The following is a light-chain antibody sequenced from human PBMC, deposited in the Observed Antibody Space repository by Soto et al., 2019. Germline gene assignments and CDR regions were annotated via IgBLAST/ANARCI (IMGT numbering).Light chain of an antibody. J-gene: IGLJ2*01. CDR2: KDS. V-gene: IGLV3-27*01. CDR1: VLAKKY. CDR3: YSAADNPVV. Sequence: SYELTQPSSVSVSPGQTARITCSGDVLAKKYARWFQQKPGQAPVLVLYKDSERPSGIPERFSGSSSGTTVTLTISGAQVEDEDDYYCYSAADNPVVFGGGTKLTVL.